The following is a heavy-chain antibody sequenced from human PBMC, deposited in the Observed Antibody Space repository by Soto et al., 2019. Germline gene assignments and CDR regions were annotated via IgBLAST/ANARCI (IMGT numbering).Heavy chain of an antibody. J-gene: IGHJ6*02. CDR3: ARAPPPRGSGSYYIPYYYYGMDV. V-gene: IGHV1-69*13. CDR2: IIPIFGTA. Sequence: GASVKVSCKASGGTFSSYAISWVRQAPGQGLEWMGGIIPIFGTANYAQKFQGRVTITADESTSTAYMELSSLRSEDTAVYYCARAPPPRGSGSYYIPYYYYGMDVWGQGTTVTVSS. CDR1: GGTFSSYA. D-gene: IGHD3-10*01.